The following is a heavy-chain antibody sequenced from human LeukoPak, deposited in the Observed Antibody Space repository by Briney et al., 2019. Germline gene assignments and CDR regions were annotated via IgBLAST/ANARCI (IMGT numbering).Heavy chain of an antibody. V-gene: IGHV1-8*01. CDR1: GYTFTSYD. Sequence: ASVKVSCKASGYTFTSYDINWVRQATGQGLEWMGWMNPNSDNTGYAQKFQGRVTMTRNTSISTAYMELSSVRSEDTAVYYCARKAGATSGWYAFDIWGQGTMVTVSS. J-gene: IGHJ3*02. D-gene: IGHD6-19*01. CDR2: MNPNSDNT. CDR3: ARKAGATSGWYAFDI.